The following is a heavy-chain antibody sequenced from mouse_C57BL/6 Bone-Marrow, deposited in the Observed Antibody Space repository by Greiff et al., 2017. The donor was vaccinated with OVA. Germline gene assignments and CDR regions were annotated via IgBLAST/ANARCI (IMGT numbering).Heavy chain of an antibody. CDR3: ARDYGRYYYFDY. CDR2: IYPRSGNT. CDR1: GYTFTSYG. D-gene: IGHD1-1*01. J-gene: IGHJ2*01. V-gene: IGHV1-81*01. Sequence: VQGVESGAELARPGASVKLSCKASGYTFTSYGISWVKQRTGQGLEWIGEIYPRSGNTYYNEKFKGKTTVTADKSSSTAFMELRTLTSEDSEVYFCARDYGRYYYFDYWDQGTTLTVSS.